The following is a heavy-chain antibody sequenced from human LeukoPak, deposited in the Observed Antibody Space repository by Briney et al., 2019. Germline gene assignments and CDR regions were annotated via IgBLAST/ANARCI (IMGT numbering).Heavy chain of an antibody. Sequence: GGSLRLSCAASGFTFSTYAMNWVRQAPGKGLEWVSGIIGNGGRTYYADSVRGRFTISRDNSKNTAYLQMNTLRAEDSAVYYCVKDYFFTYYDSSGYDYWGQGTLVTVSS. D-gene: IGHD3-22*01. CDR2: IIGNGGRT. V-gene: IGHV3-23*01. J-gene: IGHJ4*02. CDR1: GFTFSTYA. CDR3: VKDYFFTYYDSSGYDY.